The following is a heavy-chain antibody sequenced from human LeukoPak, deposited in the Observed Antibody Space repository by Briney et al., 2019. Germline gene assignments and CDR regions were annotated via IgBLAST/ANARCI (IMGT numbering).Heavy chain of an antibody. V-gene: IGHV4-59*01. CDR3: ARGEGCSGGSCYLDY. Sequence: SETLSLTCTVSGGSISSYYWSWIRQPPGKGLEWIGYIYYSGSTNYNPSLKSRVTISVDTSKNQFSLKLSSVTAADTAVYYCARGEGCSGGSCYLDYWGQGTLVTVSS. CDR1: GGSISSYY. J-gene: IGHJ4*02. D-gene: IGHD2-15*01. CDR2: IYYSGST.